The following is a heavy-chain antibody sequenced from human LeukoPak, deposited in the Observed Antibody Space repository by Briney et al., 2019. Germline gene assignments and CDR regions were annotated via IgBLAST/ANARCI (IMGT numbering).Heavy chain of an antibody. V-gene: IGHV3-9*01. J-gene: IGHJ6*02. CDR3: AKDIVGVLSVGMDV. CDR2: ISWNSGSI. CDR1: GFTFSSYS. Sequence: HPGGSLRLSCAASGFTFSSYSMSWVRQAPGKGLEWVSGISWNSGSIGYADSVKGRFTISRDNAKNSLYLQMNSLRAEDTALYYCAKDIVGVLSVGMDVWGQGTTVTVSS. D-gene: IGHD2-15*01.